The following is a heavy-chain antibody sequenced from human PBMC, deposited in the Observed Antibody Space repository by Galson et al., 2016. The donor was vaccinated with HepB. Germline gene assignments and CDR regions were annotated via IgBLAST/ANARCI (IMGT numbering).Heavy chain of an antibody. D-gene: IGHD3-10*01. CDR2: ISGGGGST. Sequence: SLRLSCAASGFTFSSYAMSWVRQAPGKGLEWVSGISGGGGSTYYADSVKGRFTISRDNSKNTLYLQMSSLRVEDTAVYYCARERRDYYGSGSYRFDPWGQGTLFTVSS. V-gene: IGHV3-23*01. J-gene: IGHJ5*02. CDR1: GFTFSSYA. CDR3: ARERRDYYGSGSYRFDP.